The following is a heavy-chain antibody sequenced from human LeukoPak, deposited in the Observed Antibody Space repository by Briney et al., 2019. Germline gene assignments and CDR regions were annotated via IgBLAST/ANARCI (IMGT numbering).Heavy chain of an antibody. J-gene: IGHJ3*01. CDR1: GDFLCADYY. Sequence: SETLSLTRILSGDFLCADYYWRWIRQPPGKGLEWIGSIYPSGKTSYNPSLKSRVAISLDMSKNQFPLRLTSVPAADTALYSCARPTRPRAQNDRPGDAFHVWGPGTMITVSA. CDR2: IYPSGKT. CDR3: ARPTRPRAQNDRPGDAFHV. V-gene: IGHV4-38-2*02. D-gene: IGHD1-1*01.